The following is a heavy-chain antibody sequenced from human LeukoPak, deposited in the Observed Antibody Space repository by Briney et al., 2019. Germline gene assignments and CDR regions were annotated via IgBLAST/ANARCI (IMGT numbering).Heavy chain of an antibody. V-gene: IGHV4-61*02. Sequence: SETLSLTCTVSGGSISSGSYYWSWIRQPAGKGLEWIGRIYTSGSTNYNPSLKSRVTISVDTSKNQFSLKLSSVTAADTAVYYCARATRGYYYYYMDVWGKGTTVTVSS. CDR2: IYTSGST. J-gene: IGHJ6*03. CDR3: ARATRGYYYYYMDV. CDR1: GGSISSGSYY. D-gene: IGHD2-2*01.